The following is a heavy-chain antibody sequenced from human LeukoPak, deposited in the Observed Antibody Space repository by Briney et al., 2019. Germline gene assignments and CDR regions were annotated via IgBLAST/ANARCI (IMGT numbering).Heavy chain of an antibody. D-gene: IGHD6-13*01. CDR2: IYHSGST. Sequence: SETLSLTCTVSGGSISSGGYYWSWIRQPPGKGLEWIGYIYHSGSTYYNPSLKSRVTISVDRSKNQFSLKLSSVTAADTAVYYCARDRRGIAAAGYFDYWGQGTLVTVSS. CDR1: GGSISSGGYY. J-gene: IGHJ4*02. V-gene: IGHV4-30-2*01. CDR3: ARDRRGIAAAGYFDY.